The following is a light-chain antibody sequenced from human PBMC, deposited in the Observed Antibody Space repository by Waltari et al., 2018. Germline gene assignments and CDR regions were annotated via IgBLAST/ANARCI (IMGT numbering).Light chain of an antibody. J-gene: IGLJ3*02. Sequence: QSALTQPRSVSGSPGQSVTISCTGTTSDFGSYNYVSWYQQHPATAPKRIIYDINKRPSEVPDRFAVSKSANSASLTIPGFQAEDEADYYCGTSIYWVFGGGTKLTVL. CDR1: TSDFGSYNY. CDR2: DIN. CDR3: GTSIYWV. V-gene: IGLV2-11*01.